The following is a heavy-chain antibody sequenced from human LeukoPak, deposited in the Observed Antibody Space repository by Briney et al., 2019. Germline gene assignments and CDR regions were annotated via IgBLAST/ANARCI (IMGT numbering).Heavy chain of an antibody. CDR2: ISSSSSYI. V-gene: IGHV3-21*01. CDR1: GFTFSSYS. CDR3: ARAHSSSLAWFDP. Sequence: PGGSLRLSCAASGFTFSSYSMNWVRQAPGKGLEWVSSISSSSSYIHYADSVKGRFTISRDNAKNSLYLQMNSLRAEDTAVYYCARAHSSSLAWFDPWGQGTLVTVSS. J-gene: IGHJ5*02. D-gene: IGHD6-13*01.